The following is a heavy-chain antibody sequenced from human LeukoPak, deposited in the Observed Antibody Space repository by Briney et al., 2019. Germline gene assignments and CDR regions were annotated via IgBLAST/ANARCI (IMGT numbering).Heavy chain of an antibody. V-gene: IGHV4-39*01. D-gene: IGHD3-22*01. CDR3: ARLCDSSGYYYAMYYYYYMDV. Sequence: PSETLSLTCTVSGGSISSSSYYWGWIRQPPGKGLEWIGGIYYSGSTYYNPSLKSRVTISVDTSKNQFSLKLSSVTAADTAVYYCARLCDSSGYYYAMYYYYYMDVWGKGTTVTISS. CDR1: GGSISSSSYY. J-gene: IGHJ6*03. CDR2: IYYSGST.